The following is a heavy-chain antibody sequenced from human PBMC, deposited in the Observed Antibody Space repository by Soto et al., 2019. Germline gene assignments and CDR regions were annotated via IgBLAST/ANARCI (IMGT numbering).Heavy chain of an antibody. CDR3: ARDVGATTSYFDY. Sequence: GGSLRLSCASSGFTFSSYAMHWVRQAPGKGLEWVAVISYDGSNKYYADSVKGRFTISRDNSKNTLYLQMNSLRAEDTAVYYCARDVGATTSYFDYWGQGTLVTGSS. J-gene: IGHJ4*02. D-gene: IGHD1-26*01. CDR1: GFTFSSYA. CDR2: ISYDGSNK. V-gene: IGHV3-30-3*01.